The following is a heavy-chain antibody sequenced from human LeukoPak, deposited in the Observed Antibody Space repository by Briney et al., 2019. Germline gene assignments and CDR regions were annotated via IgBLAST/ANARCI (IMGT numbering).Heavy chain of an antibody. J-gene: IGHJ4*02. CDR1: GFTFSSYA. V-gene: IGHV3-30*04. CDR3: ARVTSKVAGTGYFDY. CDR2: ISYDGSNK. Sequence: GGSLRLSCAASGFTFSSYAMHWVRQAPGKGLEWVAVISYDGSNKYYADSVKGRFTISRDNSKNTLYLQMYSLRAEDTAVYYCARVTSKVAGTGYFDYWGQGTLVTVSS. D-gene: IGHD6-19*01.